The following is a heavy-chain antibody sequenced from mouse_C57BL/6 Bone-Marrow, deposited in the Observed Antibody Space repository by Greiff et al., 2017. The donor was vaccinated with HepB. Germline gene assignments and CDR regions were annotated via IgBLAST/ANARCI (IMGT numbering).Heavy chain of an antibody. D-gene: IGHD3-2*02. J-gene: IGHJ3*01. Sequence: VQLQQPGTELVKPGASVKLSCKASGYTFTSYWMHWVKQRPGQGLEWIGNINPSNGCTNYNEKFKSKATLTVDKSSSTAYMQLSSLTYEDSAVYYCARWEAAQANWFAYWGKATLVTVSA. V-gene: IGHV1-53*01. CDR3: ARWEAAQANWFAY. CDR1: GYTFTSYW. CDR2: INPSNGCT.